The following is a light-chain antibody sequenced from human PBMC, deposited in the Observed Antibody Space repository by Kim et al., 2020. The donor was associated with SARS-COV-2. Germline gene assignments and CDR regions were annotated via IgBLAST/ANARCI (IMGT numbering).Light chain of an antibody. CDR1: QGVCDW. J-gene: IGKJ1*01. V-gene: IGKV1-39*01. CDR2: RTS. Sequence: ASVGDRVIINCQASQGVCDWLNLYQPKPGKAPHLLIYRTSALRGGVPPRFSGSTSGTDFTLTISSLQPEDFATYYCQQSYDFPRTFGQGTKVDIK. CDR3: QQSYDFPRT.